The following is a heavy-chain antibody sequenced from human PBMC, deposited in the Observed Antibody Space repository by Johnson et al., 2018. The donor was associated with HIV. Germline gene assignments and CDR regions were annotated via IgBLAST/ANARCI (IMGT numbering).Heavy chain of an antibody. CDR2: IGTAGDT. D-gene: IGHD6-19*01. J-gene: IGHJ3*02. CDR1: GFTVSSNY. Sequence: VQLVESGGGLVQPGGSLRLSCAASGFTVSSNYMTWVRQAPGKGLEWVSAIGTAGDTYYPGSVKGRFTISRENAKNSLYLQMNSLRAGDTAVYYCARAGSSGWSNDAFDIWGQGTMVTVSS. V-gene: IGHV3-13*01. CDR3: ARAGSSGWSNDAFDI.